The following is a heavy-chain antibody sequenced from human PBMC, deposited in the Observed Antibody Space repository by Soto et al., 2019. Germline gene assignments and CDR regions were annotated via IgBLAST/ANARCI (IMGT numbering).Heavy chain of an antibody. CDR1: GSSFKSGSYS. Sequence: SETLSLTCTVSGSSFKSGSYSWSWIRQPPGKGLEWIGYVYHTGRTSYNPSLKSRVSISMDTSKNQFSLNLDSVTAADTAVYFCARDFAYFDSWGQGTLVTVSS. D-gene: IGHD3-3*01. CDR2: VYHTGRT. V-gene: IGHV4-61*01. J-gene: IGHJ4*02. CDR3: ARDFAYFDS.